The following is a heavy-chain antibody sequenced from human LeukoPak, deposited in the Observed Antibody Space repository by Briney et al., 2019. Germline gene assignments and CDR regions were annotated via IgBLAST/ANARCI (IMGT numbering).Heavy chain of an antibody. CDR1: GFTFSSYA. V-gene: IGHV4-34*01. CDR2: INHSGST. CDR3: ARGLGKLIAAAGRNWFDP. Sequence: PGGSLRLSCAASGFTFSSYAMSWVRQPPGKGLEWIGEINHSGSTNYNPSLKSRVTISVDTSKNQFSLELSSVTAADTAVYYCARGLGKLIAAAGRNWFDPWGQGTLVTVSS. J-gene: IGHJ5*02. D-gene: IGHD6-13*01.